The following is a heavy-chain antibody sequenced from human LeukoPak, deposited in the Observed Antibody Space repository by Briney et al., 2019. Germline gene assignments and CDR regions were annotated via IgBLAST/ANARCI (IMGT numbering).Heavy chain of an antibody. CDR1: GYTFTGCY. J-gene: IGHJ6*03. D-gene: IGHD2-2*01. CDR3: ARCRDGVVSAVYYYYMDV. CDR2: INPNSGGT. V-gene: IGHV1-2*02. Sequence: ASVKVSFKASGYTFTGCYMHWVRQAPGQGLEWMGWINPNSGGTNYAQKFQGRVTMTRDTSISTAYMELSRLRSDDTAVYYCARCRDGVVSAVYYYYMDVWGKGTTVTVSS.